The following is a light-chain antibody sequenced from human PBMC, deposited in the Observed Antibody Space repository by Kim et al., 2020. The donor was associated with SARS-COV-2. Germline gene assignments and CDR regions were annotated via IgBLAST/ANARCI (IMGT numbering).Light chain of an antibody. J-gene: IGLJ3*02. Sequence: GKTVTISCTRSSGGIASNYVQWYQQRPGSSPTTVIYEDNQRPSGVPDRFSGSIDSSSNSASLTISGLKTEDEADYYCQSYDSSNWVFGGGTKVTVL. CDR2: EDN. CDR3: QSYDSSNWV. V-gene: IGLV6-57*01. CDR1: SGGIASNY.